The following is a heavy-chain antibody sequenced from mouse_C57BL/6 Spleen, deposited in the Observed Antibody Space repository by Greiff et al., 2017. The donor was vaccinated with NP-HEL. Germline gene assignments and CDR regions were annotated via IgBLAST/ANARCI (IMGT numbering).Heavy chain of an antibody. V-gene: IGHV1-82*01. CDR1: GYAFSSSW. CDR3: ARDTTVEDD. CDR2: IYPGDGDT. J-gene: IGHJ2*01. Sequence: QVQLQQSGPELVKPGASVKISYTASGYAFSSSWMNWVKQRPGQGLEWIGRIYPGDGDTNYNGKFKGKATLTADKSSSTAYMQLSSLTSGDSAVYVGARDTTVEDDWGQGTTLTVSS. D-gene: IGHD1-1*01.